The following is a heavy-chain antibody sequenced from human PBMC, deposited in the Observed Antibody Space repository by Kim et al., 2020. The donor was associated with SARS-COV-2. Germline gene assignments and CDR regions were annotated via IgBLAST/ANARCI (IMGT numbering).Heavy chain of an antibody. D-gene: IGHD3-10*01. CDR3: ASPGRNYGSGSYVADWGYYYYGMDV. J-gene: IGHJ6*02. CDR2: INAGNGNT. V-gene: IGHV1-3*01. CDR1: GYTFTSYA. Sequence: ASVKVSCKASGYTFTSYAMHWVRQAPGQRLEWMGWINAGNGNTKYSQKFQGRVTITRDTSASTAYMELSSLRSEDTAVYYCASPGRNYGSGSYVADWGYYYYGMDVWGQGTTVTVSS.